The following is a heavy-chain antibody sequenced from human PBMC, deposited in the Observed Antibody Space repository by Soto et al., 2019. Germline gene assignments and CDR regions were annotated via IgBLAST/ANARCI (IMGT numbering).Heavy chain of an antibody. CDR1: GGSISSYY. CDR3: ARRYGTSMDV. Sequence: SETLSLTCTVSGGSISSYYWSWIRQPPGKGLQWIGYIYYSGSTNYNPSLKSRVTISVDTSKNQFSLKLSSVTAADTAVYYCARRYGTSMDVWGQGTTVTVS. V-gene: IGHV4-59*01. D-gene: IGHD5-18*01. J-gene: IGHJ6*02. CDR2: IYYSGST.